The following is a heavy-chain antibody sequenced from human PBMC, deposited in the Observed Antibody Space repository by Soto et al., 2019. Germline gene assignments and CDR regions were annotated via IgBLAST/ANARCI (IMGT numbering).Heavy chain of an antibody. D-gene: IGHD3-3*01. Sequence: SETLSLTCTVSGGSVSSGSYYWSWIRQPPGKGLEWIGYMYYSGSTNYNPSLKSRVTISLDTSKNQFSLKLSSVTAADTAVYFCARTRDFWSGNDAFDIWGQGTMVT. CDR3: ARTRDFWSGNDAFDI. V-gene: IGHV4-61*01. CDR1: GGSVSSGSYY. J-gene: IGHJ3*02. CDR2: MYYSGST.